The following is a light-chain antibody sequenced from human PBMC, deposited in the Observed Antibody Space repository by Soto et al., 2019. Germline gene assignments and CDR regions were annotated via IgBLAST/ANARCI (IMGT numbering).Light chain of an antibody. V-gene: IGKV1-5*01. CDR1: QSVSRW. CDR2: DAS. CDR3: HTYNSDSLHT. J-gene: IGKJ2*01. Sequence: DIQMTQSPSTLSASVGDRITITCRASQSVSRWLAWSQQKPGKAPKLLIYDASSLESGVPSRFSGRGSGTEFTLTSRSLQPDDRATYYRHTYNSDSLHTFRQGTKLEIK.